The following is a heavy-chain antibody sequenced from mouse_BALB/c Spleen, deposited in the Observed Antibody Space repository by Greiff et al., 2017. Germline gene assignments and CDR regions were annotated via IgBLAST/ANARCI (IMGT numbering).Heavy chain of an antibody. CDR3: ARKATTVVATDWYFDV. Sequence: VQLQESGPGLVAPSQSLSITCTVSGFSLSRYSVHWVRQPPGKGLEWLGMIWGGGSTDYNSALKSRPSISKDNSKSQVFLKMNSLQTDDTAMYYCARKATTVVATDWYFDVWGAGTTVTVSS. J-gene: IGHJ1*01. D-gene: IGHD1-1*01. CDR1: GFSLSRYS. V-gene: IGHV2-6-4*01. CDR2: IWGGGST.